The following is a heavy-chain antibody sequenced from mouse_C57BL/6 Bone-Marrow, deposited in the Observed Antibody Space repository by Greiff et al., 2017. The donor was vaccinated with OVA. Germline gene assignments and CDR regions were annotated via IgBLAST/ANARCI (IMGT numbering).Heavy chain of an antibody. Sequence: ESGPGLVKPSQSLSLTCSVTGYSITSGYYWNWIRQFPGNQLEWMGYISYDGSHNYNPSLQNRTSITRDTSKNQFFLTLNSVTTEDTSTYYCARDLVLLGTWCAYWGQGTLVTVSA. V-gene: IGHV3-6*01. J-gene: IGHJ3*01. D-gene: IGHD1-1*01. CDR1: GYSITSGYY. CDR2: ISYDGSH. CDR3: ARDLVLLGTWCAY.